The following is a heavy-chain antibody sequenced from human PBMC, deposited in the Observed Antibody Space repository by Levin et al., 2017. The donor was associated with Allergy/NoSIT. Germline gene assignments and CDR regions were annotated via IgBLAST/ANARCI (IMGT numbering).Heavy chain of an antibody. Sequence: SQTLSLTCAVYGGSFSGSYWSWIRQPPGKGLEWIGEINHSGSTNYNPSLKSRVTISVDTSKNQFSLKLSSVTAADTAVYYCARKGRITIFGVVSVDYDYYMDVWGKGTTVTVSS. CDR2: INHSGST. J-gene: IGHJ6*03. CDR3: ARKGRITIFGVVSVDYDYYMDV. V-gene: IGHV4-34*01. CDR1: GGSFSGSY. D-gene: IGHD3-3*01.